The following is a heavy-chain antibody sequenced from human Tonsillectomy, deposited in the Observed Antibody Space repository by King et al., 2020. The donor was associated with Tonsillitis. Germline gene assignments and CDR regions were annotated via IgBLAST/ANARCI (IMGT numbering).Heavy chain of an antibody. CDR1: GFIFTSYA. J-gene: IGHJ4*02. CDR3: AITYDSSGYYYNARDY. CDR2: ILHVASDK. D-gene: IGHD3-22*01. V-gene: IGHV3-30-3*01. Sequence: QLVQSGGGVVEPGKSLRLSCAGSGFIFTSYAIHWVRQAPGKGLEWGAVILHVASDKYYANSVKGRFTVPRDNSKSTLHLQMNSQRAADTAVYYCAITYDSSGYYYNARDYWGQGTLVTVSS.